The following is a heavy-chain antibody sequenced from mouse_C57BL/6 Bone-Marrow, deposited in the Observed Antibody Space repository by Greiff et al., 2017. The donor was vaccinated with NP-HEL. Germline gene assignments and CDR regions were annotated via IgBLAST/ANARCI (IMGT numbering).Heavy chain of an antibody. CDR3: TRDNIYYYGRGFAY. J-gene: IGHJ3*01. CDR2: ISSGGDYI. CDR1: GFTFSSYA. D-gene: IGHD1-1*01. V-gene: IGHV5-9-1*02. Sequence: EVKVEESGEGLVKPGGSLKLSCAASGFTFSSYAMSWVRQTPEKRLEWVAYISSGGDYIYYADTVKGRFTISRDNARNTLYLQMSSLKSEDTAMYYCTRDNIYYYGRGFAYWGQGTLVTVSA.